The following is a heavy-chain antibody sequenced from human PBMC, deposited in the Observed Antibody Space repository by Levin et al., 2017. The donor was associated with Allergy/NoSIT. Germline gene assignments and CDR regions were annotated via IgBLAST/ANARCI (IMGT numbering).Heavy chain of an antibody. V-gene: IGHV3-30*18. J-gene: IGHJ4*02. CDR1: GFTFSSYG. D-gene: IGHD2-15*01. Sequence: GESLKISCAASGFTFSSYGMHWVRQAPGKGLEWVAVISYDGSNKYYADSVKGRFTISRDNSKNTLYLQMNSLRAEDTAVYYCAKDHPGGYCSGGSCQPDYWGQGTLVTVSS. CDR3: AKDHPGGYCSGGSCQPDY. CDR2: ISYDGSNK.